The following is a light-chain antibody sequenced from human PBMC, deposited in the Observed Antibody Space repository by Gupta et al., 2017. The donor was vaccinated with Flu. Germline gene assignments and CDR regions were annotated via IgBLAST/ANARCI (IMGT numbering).Light chain of an antibody. CDR1: SSDVGSYNY. J-gene: IGLJ2*01. CDR3: SSYKNSSTLGG. CDR2: EVS. V-gene: IGLV2-14*01. Sequence: ITISCTGTSSDVGSYNYGSWYQKHPGKAPKLMMEEVSNRPSGVSNRFAGSKSGNTASRTIYGLQAEDEAKYYCSSYKNSSTLGGVGGGTNLTVL.